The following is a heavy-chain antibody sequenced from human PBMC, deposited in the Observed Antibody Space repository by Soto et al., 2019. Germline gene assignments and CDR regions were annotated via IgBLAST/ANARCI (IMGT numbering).Heavy chain of an antibody. J-gene: IGHJ6*02. V-gene: IGHV3-33*01. Sequence: VRLSRAASEFTFSSYGMHWVRQAPGKGLEWVAVIWYDGSNKYYADSVKGRFTISRDNSKNTLYLQMNSLRAEDTAVYYCARDGGYNRYYYYGMDVWGQGTTVTVSS. D-gene: IGHD5-12*01. CDR3: ARDGGYNRYYYYGMDV. CDR1: EFTFSSYG. CDR2: IWYDGSNK.